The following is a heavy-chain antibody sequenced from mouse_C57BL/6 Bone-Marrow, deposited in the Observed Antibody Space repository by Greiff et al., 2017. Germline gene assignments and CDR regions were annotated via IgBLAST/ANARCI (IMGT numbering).Heavy chain of an antibody. CDR3: ARAVPLDFDV. D-gene: IGHD1-1*01. Sequence: QVQLQQSGAELVKPGASVKLSCKASGYTFTSYWMHWVKQRPGQGLEWIGMIHPNSGSTNYNEKFKSKATLTVDKSSSTAYMQLSSLTSEDSAVYYCARAVPLDFDVWGTGTTVTVSS. J-gene: IGHJ1*03. CDR2: IHPNSGST. V-gene: IGHV1-64*01. CDR1: GYTFTSYW.